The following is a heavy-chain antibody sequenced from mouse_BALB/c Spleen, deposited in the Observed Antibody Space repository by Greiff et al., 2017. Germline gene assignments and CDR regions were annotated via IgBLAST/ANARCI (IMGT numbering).Heavy chain of an antibody. V-gene: IGHV5-6-4*01. CDR1: GFTFSSYT. J-gene: IGHJ2*01. CDR3: TRVGGNDGYCDD. D-gene: IGHD2-2*01. CDR2: ISSGGSYT. Sequence: EVPLVESGGGLVKPGGSLKLSCAASGFTFSSYTMSWVRQTPEKRLEWVATISSGGSYTYYPDSVKGRFTISRDNAKNTLYRQMSSLKSEDTAMYYCTRVGGNDGYCDDWGQGTTLTVSA.